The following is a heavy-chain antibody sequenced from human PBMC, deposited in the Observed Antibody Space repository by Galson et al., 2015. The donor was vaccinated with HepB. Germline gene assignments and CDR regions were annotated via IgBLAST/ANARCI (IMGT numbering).Heavy chain of an antibody. CDR1: GFTFSSYA. CDR2: ISGSGGST. J-gene: IGHJ6*03. V-gene: IGHV3-23*01. D-gene: IGHD2/OR15-2a*01. CDR3: AKDSGSLLLSAALGPGSYMDV. Sequence: SLRLSCAASGFTFSSYAMSWVRQAPGKGLEWVSAISGSGGSTYYADSVKGRFTISRDNSKNTLYLQMNSLRAEDTAVYYCAKDSGSLLLSAALGPGSYMDVWGKGTTVTVSS.